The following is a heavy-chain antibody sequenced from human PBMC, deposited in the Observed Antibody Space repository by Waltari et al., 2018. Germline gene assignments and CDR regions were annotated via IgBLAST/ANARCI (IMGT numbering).Heavy chain of an antibody. CDR1: GGTFSSYA. CDR2: IIPIFGTA. D-gene: IGHD5-12*01. V-gene: IGHV1-69*13. J-gene: IGHJ3*02. Sequence: QVQLVQSGAEVKKPGSSVKVYCKASGGTFSSYAISWVRQAPGQGLEWMGRIIPIFGTANYAQKFQGRVTITADKSTSTAYMELSSLRSEDTAVYYCARGSGGYSGYETRAFDIWGQGTMVTVSS. CDR3: ARGSGGYSGYETRAFDI.